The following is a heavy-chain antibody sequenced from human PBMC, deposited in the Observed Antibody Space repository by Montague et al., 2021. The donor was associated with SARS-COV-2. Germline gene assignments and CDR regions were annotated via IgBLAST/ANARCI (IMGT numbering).Heavy chain of an antibody. CDR2: RRNKIGSFAT. J-gene: IGHJ5*02. D-gene: IGHD4-23*01. CDR3: VRERWYRFDA. Sequence: SLSLSCSASGFVFDDLYMGWVRQAPGKGLEWVGLRRNKIGSFATDYAASVRGRFTISRDESKSILYLQMNSLKNEDTAVYFCVRERWYRFDAWGQGTLVTVSS. V-gene: IGHV3-72*01. CDR1: GFVFDDLY.